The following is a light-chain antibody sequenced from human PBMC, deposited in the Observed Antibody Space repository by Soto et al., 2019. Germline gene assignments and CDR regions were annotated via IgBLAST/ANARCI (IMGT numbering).Light chain of an antibody. Sequence: QSVLTQPRSVSGSPGQSVTISCTGNNSDIGGYNYVSWYQQHPGKAPKVMIYDVSRRPSGVPDRFSGSKSGNTASLTISGLKAEDEADYYCCSYAGRYNFWVFGGGTKRTVL. CDR2: DVS. CDR3: CSYAGRYNFWV. J-gene: IGLJ3*02. CDR1: NSDIGGYNY. V-gene: IGLV2-11*01.